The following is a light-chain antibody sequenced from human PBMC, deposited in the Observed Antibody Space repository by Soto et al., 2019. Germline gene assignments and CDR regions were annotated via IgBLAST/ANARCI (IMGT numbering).Light chain of an antibody. Sequence: DIQMTQSPSSLSASVGDRVTITCRGSQSISSYLNWYQQKPGKAPKLLIYAASSLQSGVPSRFSGNGSGTDFTLTISSLQPEDFATYYCQQSYSTPRYTFGQGTKLEIK. V-gene: IGKV1-39*01. CDR3: QQSYSTPRYT. CDR1: QSISSY. J-gene: IGKJ2*01. CDR2: AAS.